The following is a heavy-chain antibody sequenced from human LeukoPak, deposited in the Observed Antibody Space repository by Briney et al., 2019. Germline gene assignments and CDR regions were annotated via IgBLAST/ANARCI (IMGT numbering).Heavy chain of an antibody. CDR1: GDSITSSNFY. Sequence: SETLSLTCSVSGDSITSSNFYWAWIRQPPGKGLEWIGSIFHSGSTYYSPSLESRLTMALDTSTGHFSLRLTSVAAADTAIYYCARQIAVVEPTDPNWFDSWGQGTLVTVSS. CDR3: ARQIAVVEPTDPNWFDS. J-gene: IGHJ5*01. CDR2: IFHSGST. D-gene: IGHD2-21*01. V-gene: IGHV4-39*07.